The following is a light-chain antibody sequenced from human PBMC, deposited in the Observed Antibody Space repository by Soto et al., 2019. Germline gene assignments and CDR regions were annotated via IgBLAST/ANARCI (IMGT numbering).Light chain of an antibody. J-gene: IGLJ2*01. CDR2: EVT. Sequence: QSALTQPPSASGSPGQSVTISCTGTSSDVGGYNYVSWYQQHPSKAPKLMIYEVTKRPSGVPDRFSGSKSGNTASLTVSGLQAEDEADYYCCSYAGSNNLGVLFGGGTKVTVL. CDR3: CSYAGSNNLGVL. CDR1: SSDVGGYNY. V-gene: IGLV2-8*01.